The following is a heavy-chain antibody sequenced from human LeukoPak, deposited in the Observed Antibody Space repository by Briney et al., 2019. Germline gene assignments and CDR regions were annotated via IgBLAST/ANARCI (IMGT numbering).Heavy chain of an antibody. J-gene: IGHJ6*02. Sequence: GGSLRLSCAVSGFIFSSSAMSWVRQAPGKGLEWVSAISGGGDDTSYADSARGRFTVSRDNSKNTLYLQMNSMRAEVTAVYYCAKDSTESSGPFPYHYYDHYGLDVWGQGTTVTVSS. CDR3: AKDSTESSGPFPYHYYDHYGLDV. CDR1: GFIFSSSA. CDR2: ISGGGDDT. D-gene: IGHD3-22*01. V-gene: IGHV3-23*01.